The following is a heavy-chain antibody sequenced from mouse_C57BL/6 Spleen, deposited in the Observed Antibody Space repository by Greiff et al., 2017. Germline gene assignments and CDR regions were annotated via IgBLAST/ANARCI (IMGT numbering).Heavy chain of an antibody. Sequence: QVQLQQPGAELVKPGASVKVSCKASGYTFTSYWMHWVKQRPGQGLEWIGRIHPSDSDTNYKQKFKGKATLTVDKSSSTAYMQLSSLTSEDSAVYYCAIEDSSGYVPYYYAMDYWGQGTSVTVSS. CDR2: IHPSDSDT. CDR1: GYTFTSYW. J-gene: IGHJ4*01. CDR3: AIEDSSGYVPYYYAMDY. V-gene: IGHV1-74*01. D-gene: IGHD3-2*02.